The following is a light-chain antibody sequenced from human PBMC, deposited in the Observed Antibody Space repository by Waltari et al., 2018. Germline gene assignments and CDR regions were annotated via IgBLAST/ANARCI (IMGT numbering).Light chain of an antibody. Sequence: QSVLTQPPSASGTPGQRVTISCSGTTPTCGSKTVNWSQQVPGAAPKLPLYSKQHRPSGVPARFSGSKSATSASLAISGLQSEDESYFYCATWDDSLNGWVFGGGTKVTVL. CDR1: TPTCGSKT. CDR3: ATWDDSLNGWV. J-gene: IGLJ3*02. V-gene: IGLV1-44*01. CDR2: SKQ.